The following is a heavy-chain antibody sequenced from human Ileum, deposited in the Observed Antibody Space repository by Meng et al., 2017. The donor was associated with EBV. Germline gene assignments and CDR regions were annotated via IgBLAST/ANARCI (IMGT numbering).Heavy chain of an antibody. V-gene: IGHV1-18*01. D-gene: IGHD2-15*01. CDR3: ASGTPGRSYCDY. Sequence: QVHLLQSGPEVMKPGASERASCKASGYTFGSYGICWVRQAPGQGLEWMGWVVNYVDTYPAPKFQGRVTMTTDTHKNTAFMELRSLTSDDTAVYYCASGTPGRSYCDYWGQGTLVTVSS. CDR1: GYTFGSYG. J-gene: IGHJ4*02. CDR2: VVNYVDT.